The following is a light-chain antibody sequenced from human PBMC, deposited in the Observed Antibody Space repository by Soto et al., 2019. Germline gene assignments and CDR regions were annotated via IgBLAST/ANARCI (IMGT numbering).Light chain of an antibody. J-gene: IGLJ3*02. CDR1: SSYIGGYNS. CDR2: EVN. Sequence: QSALTQPPSASGSPGQSVTISCTGTSSYIGGYNSVSWYQQHPGKAPRLMIYEVNKRPSGVPDRFSGSKSGYTASLTVSGLQTEDEAFYYCSSSAGIYHYLVFGGGTKVTVL. V-gene: IGLV2-8*01. CDR3: SSSAGIYHYLV.